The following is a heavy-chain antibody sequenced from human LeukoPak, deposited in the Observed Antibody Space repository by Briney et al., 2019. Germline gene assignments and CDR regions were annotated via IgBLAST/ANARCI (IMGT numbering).Heavy chain of an antibody. D-gene: IGHD2-2*01. Sequence: SETLSLTCTVSGGSISSYYWSCLRQPAGKGLEWSGRIYTSGSTNYNPSLKSRVTISVDTSKNQFSLKLSSVTAADTAVYYCARGLSGSSTSCYLFDYWGQGNLVTVSS. CDR1: GGSISSYY. CDR3: ARGLSGSSTSCYLFDY. V-gene: IGHV4-4*07. CDR2: IYTSGST. J-gene: IGHJ4*02.